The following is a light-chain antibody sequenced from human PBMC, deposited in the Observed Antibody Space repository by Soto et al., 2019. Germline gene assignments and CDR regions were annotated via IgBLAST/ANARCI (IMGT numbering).Light chain of an antibody. Sequence: EVVLTQSPGTLSLSPGERATLSCRASQSVINYLGWYQQKPGQAPRLLIYSVSRRATGIPDRFSGSGSGTDFTLTISRLEPEDFAVYYCHQYGSSHSFGQGTKLEIK. J-gene: IGKJ2*03. CDR2: SVS. CDR1: QSVINY. CDR3: HQYGSSHS. V-gene: IGKV3-20*01.